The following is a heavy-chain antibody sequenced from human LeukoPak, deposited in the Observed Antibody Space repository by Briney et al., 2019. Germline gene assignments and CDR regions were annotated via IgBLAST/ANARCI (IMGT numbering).Heavy chain of an antibody. Sequence: SVKVSCQASRCTFSSYTISWVRQAPGQGLEWMGRIIPILGIANYAQKFQGRVTITADKSTSTAYMELSSLRSEDTAVYYCARRGPVPAATDYWGQGTLVTVSS. CDR1: RCTFSSYT. CDR3: ARRGPVPAATDY. V-gene: IGHV1-69*02. CDR2: IIPILGIA. J-gene: IGHJ4*02. D-gene: IGHD2-2*01.